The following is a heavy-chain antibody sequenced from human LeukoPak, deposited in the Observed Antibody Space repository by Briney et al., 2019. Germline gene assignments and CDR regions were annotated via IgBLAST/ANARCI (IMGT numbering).Heavy chain of an antibody. Sequence: SETLSLTCTVSGGSISSSSYYWGWIRQPPGKGLEWIGSIYYSGSTYYNPSLKSRVTISVDTSNDQFSLKLSSVTAADTAFYYWASLNFMTISTAAVNNWFDPWSQGTLVTVSS. CDR2: IYYSGST. CDR1: GGSISSSSYY. D-gene: IGHD4/OR15-4a*01. CDR3: ASLNFMTISTAAVNNWFDP. J-gene: IGHJ5*02. V-gene: IGHV4-39*01.